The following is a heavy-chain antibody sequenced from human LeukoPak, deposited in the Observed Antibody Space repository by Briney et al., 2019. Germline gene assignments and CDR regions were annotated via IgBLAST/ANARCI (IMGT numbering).Heavy chain of an antibody. D-gene: IGHD3-22*01. CDR2: ISAYNGNT. CDR3: AVVLDYYDSSGYFDY. J-gene: IGHJ4*02. CDR1: GYTFTGYY. Sequence: ASVKVSCKASGYTFTGYYMHWVRQAPGQGLEWMGWISAYNGNTNYAQKLQGRVTMTTDTSTSTAYMKLRSLRSDDTAVYYCAVVLDYYDSSGYFDYWGQGTLVTVSS. V-gene: IGHV1-18*04.